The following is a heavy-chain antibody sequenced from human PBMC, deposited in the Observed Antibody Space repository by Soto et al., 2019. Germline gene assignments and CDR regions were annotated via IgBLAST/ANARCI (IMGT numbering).Heavy chain of an antibody. CDR3: AREPDVCSSTNCTFDY. J-gene: IGHJ4*02. V-gene: IGHV1-46*01. Sequence: QVQLVQSGAEVKKPGASVKISCKASGYTFSSHYMYWVRQAPGQGLEWMGIINPRGGSTNNAQKFQGRVTMTRDTSTSTVYMELSSLRSEDTAVYYCAREPDVCSSTNCTFDYWGQGTLVTVSS. D-gene: IGHD2-2*01. CDR1: GYTFSSHY. CDR2: INPRGGST.